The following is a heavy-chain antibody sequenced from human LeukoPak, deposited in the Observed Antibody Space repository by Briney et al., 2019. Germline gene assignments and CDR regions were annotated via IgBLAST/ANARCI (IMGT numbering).Heavy chain of an antibody. CDR3: ARTPGRFLEWLSPFDY. CDR2: ISAYNGNT. Sequence: ASVKVSCKASGYTFTSYGISWVRQAPGQGLEWMGWISAYNGNTNYAQKPQGRVTMTTDTSTSTAYMELRSLRSDDTAVYYCARTPGRFLEWLSPFDYWGQGTLVTVSS. CDR1: GYTFTSYG. D-gene: IGHD3-3*01. J-gene: IGHJ4*02. V-gene: IGHV1-18*01.